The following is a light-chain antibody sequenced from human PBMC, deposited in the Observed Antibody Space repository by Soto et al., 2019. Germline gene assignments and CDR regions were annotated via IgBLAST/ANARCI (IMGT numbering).Light chain of an antibody. V-gene: IGLV2-14*01. CDR3: TSYASGSSHVV. CDR2: DVN. CDR1: SSDIGGYDY. Sequence: QSALTQPASVSGSPGHSITGSCTGTSSDIGGYDYVSWYQRHPGKAPKLIIYDVNNRPSGVSNRFSGSKSGNTASLTISGLQAEDEADYYCTSYASGSSHVVFGGETKLTVL. J-gene: IGLJ2*01.